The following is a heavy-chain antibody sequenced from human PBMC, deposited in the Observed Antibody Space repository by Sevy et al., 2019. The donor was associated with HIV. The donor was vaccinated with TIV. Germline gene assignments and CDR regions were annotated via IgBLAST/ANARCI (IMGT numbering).Heavy chain of an antibody. CDR2: ITPFFGST. J-gene: IGHJ3*01. CDR1: GGTFDTYS. D-gene: IGHD3-16*01. Sequence: ASVKVSCKASGGTFDTYSISWLRQAPGQGLEWMGGITPFFGSTNYAQKFQGRVTITADASTSTAYMDLSGLRPEDSDVYFCARDRDITFGGGDAFDVWGQGTMVTVSS. V-gene: IGHV1-69*13. CDR3: ARDRDITFGGGDAFDV.